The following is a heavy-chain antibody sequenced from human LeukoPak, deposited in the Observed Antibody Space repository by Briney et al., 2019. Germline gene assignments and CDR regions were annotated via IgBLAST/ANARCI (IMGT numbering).Heavy chain of an antibody. V-gene: IGHV1-18*01. CDR3: ARAGGYCGRISCPYYFDY. CDR2: ISAYNGNT. CDR1: GYTFTSYG. D-gene: IGHD2-15*01. Sequence: ASVKVSCKASGYTFTSYGISWVRQAPGQALEWMGWISAYNGNTNYAQKLQGRVTMTTDTSTSTAYMELRGLRSDDTAVYYCARAGGYCGRISCPYYFDYWGQGSLVAVSS. J-gene: IGHJ4*02.